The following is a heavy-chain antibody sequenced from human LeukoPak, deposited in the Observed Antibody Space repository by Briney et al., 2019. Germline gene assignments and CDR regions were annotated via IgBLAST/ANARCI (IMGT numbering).Heavy chain of an antibody. Sequence: GGSLRLSCAASRFTFSSYAMHWVRQAPGKGLEWVAVISYDGSNKYYADSVKGRFTISRDNSKNTLYLQMNSLRAEDTAVYYCAKVPADPSEPLPPHAFDIWGQGTMVTVSS. CDR3: AKVPADPSEPLPPHAFDI. J-gene: IGHJ3*02. D-gene: IGHD2-2*01. V-gene: IGHV3-30*04. CDR1: RFTFSSYA. CDR2: ISYDGSNK.